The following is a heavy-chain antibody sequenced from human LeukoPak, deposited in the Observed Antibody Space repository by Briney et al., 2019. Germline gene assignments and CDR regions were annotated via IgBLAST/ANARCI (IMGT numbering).Heavy chain of an antibody. J-gene: IGHJ4*02. CDR3: AKRSAESSGYFDY. D-gene: IGHD6-19*01. V-gene: IGHV3-23*01. CDR1: GITFIKYS. CDR2: ITGSGAFT. Sequence: PGGSLRLSCAASGITFIKYSMTWVRQAPGKGLEWVSAITGSGAFTDYADSVKGRFTIPRDNSKNTLYLQMNSLRAEDTGVYYCAKRSAESSGYFDYWGQGTLVTVSS.